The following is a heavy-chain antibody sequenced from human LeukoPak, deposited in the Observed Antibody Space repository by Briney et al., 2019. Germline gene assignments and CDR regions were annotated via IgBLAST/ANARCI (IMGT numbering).Heavy chain of an antibody. V-gene: IGHV1-46*01. CDR2: INPSGGSP. CDR1: GYTFSSYY. Sequence: ASVKVSCKASGYTFSSYYIHWVRQAPEQGLEWMGIINPSGGSPSYAQKFQGRVTLTRDTSTSTVYMDLSSLRSEDTAVYYCARRGYCISTSCSLDCWGQGTLVTVSS. D-gene: IGHD2-2*01. J-gene: IGHJ4*02. CDR3: ARRGYCISTSCSLDC.